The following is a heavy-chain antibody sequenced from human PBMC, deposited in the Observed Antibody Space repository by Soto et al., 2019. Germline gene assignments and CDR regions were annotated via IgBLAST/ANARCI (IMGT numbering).Heavy chain of an antibody. CDR2: INPNSGGT. D-gene: IGHD6-19*01. Sequence: ASVKVSCKASGYTFTGYYMHWVRQAPGQGLEWMGWINPNSGGTNYAQKFQGWVTMTRDTSISTAYMELSRLRSDDTAVYYCARDIAVADGWFDPWGQGTLVTVSS. V-gene: IGHV1-2*04. CDR1: GYTFTGYY. J-gene: IGHJ5*02. CDR3: ARDIAVADGWFDP.